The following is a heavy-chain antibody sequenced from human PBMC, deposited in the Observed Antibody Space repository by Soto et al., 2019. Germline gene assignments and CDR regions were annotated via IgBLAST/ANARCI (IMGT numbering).Heavy chain of an antibody. CDR3: ARDRTDCSGGSCLAVNYYYYGMDV. V-gene: IGHV3-30-3*01. J-gene: IGHJ6*02. CDR1: GFTFSSYA. Sequence: GGSLRLSCAASGFTFSSYAMHWVRQAPGKGLEWVAVISYDGSNKYYADSVKGRFTISRDNSKNTLYLQMNSLRAEDTAVYYCARDRTDCSGGSCLAVNYYYYGMDVWGQGTTVTVSS. D-gene: IGHD2-15*01. CDR2: ISYDGSNK.